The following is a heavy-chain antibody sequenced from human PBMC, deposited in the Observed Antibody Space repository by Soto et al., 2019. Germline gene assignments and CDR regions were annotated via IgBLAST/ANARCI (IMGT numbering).Heavy chain of an antibody. CDR3: ARDSKESYYDSSGPSPWYYYYGMDV. D-gene: IGHD3-22*01. V-gene: IGHV3-7*01. J-gene: IGHJ6*02. Sequence: GGSLRLSCAASGFTFSSYWMSWVRQAPGEGLEWVANIKQDGSEKYYVDSVKGRFTISRDNAKNSLYLQMNSLRAEDTAVYYCARDSKESYYDSSGPSPWYYYYGMDVWGQGTTVTVSS. CDR1: GFTFSSYW. CDR2: IKQDGSEK.